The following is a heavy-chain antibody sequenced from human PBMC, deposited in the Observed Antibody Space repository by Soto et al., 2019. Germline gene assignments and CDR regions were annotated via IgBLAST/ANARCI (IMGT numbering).Heavy chain of an antibody. V-gene: IGHV3-23*01. CDR2: ISETGRST. D-gene: IGHD1-1*01. J-gene: IGHJ5*02. Sequence: GVSLRLSCVDSLFTFSNYVMSWVRQAPGKGLEWVSTISETGRSTYYADSVKGRFTISRDNAKNTLYLQMNSLRAEDTAVYYCARTGPGPWGQGTLVTVSS. CDR3: ARTGPGP. CDR1: LFTFSNYV.